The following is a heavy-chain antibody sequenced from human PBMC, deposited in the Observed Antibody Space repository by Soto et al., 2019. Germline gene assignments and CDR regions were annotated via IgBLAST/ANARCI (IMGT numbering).Heavy chain of an antibody. CDR2: FDPEDGET. V-gene: IGHV1-24*01. CDR1: GYTLTELS. CDR3: ATEGGYDYVWGSYRYGYYFDY. Sequence: ASVKVSCKVSGYTLTELSMHWVRQAPGKGLEWMGGFDPEDGETIDAQKFQGRVTMTEDTSTDTAYMEPISLRSEETAEYYCATEGGYDYVWGSYRYGYYFDYWGQRTLVTVSS. J-gene: IGHJ4*02. D-gene: IGHD3-16*02.